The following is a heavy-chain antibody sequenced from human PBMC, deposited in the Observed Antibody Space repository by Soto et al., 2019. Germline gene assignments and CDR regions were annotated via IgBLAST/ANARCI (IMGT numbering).Heavy chain of an antibody. CDR1: GFTFSSYW. Sequence: GGSLRLSCAASGFTFSSYWMHWVRQAPGKGLVWVSRINSDGSSTNYADSVKGRSTISRDNAKNTLYLQMNSLRAEDTAVYYCARDQGYCSGGSCYVAGYWGQGTLVTVSS. J-gene: IGHJ4*02. CDR2: INSDGSST. V-gene: IGHV3-74*01. D-gene: IGHD2-15*01. CDR3: ARDQGYCSGGSCYVAGY.